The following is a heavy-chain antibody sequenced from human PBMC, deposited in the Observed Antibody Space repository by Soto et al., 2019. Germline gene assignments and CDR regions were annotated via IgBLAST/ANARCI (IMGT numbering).Heavy chain of an antibody. J-gene: IGHJ4*02. CDR1: GFTFSSYG. D-gene: IGHD6-19*01. CDR3: AKDRSSGWAYYFDY. CDR2: ISYDGSNK. Sequence: QVQLVESGGGVVQPGRSLRLSCAASGFTFSSYGMHWVRQAPGKGLEWVAVISYDGSNKYYADSVKGRFTISRDNSKNTLYLQMNSLRAEDTAVYYCAKDRSSGWAYYFDYWGQGTLVTVSS. V-gene: IGHV3-30*18.